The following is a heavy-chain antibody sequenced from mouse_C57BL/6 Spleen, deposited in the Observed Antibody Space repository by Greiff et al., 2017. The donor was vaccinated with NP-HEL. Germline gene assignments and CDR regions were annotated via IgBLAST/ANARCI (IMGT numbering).Heavy chain of an antibody. CDR2: INPSNGGT. V-gene: IGHV1-53*01. CDR3: ARGAAQATYWYFDV. D-gene: IGHD3-2*02. CDR1: GYTFTSYW. Sequence: QVQLQQPGTELVKPGASVKLSCKASGYTFTSYWMHWVKQRPGQGLEWIGNINPSNGGTNYNEKFKSKATLTVDKSSSTAYMQLSSLTSEDSAVYYCARGAAQATYWYFDVWGTGTTVTVSS. J-gene: IGHJ1*03.